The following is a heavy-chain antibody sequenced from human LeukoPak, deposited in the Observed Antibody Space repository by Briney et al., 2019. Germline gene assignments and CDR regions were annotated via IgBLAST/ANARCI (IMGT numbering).Heavy chain of an antibody. CDR2: ISYDGSNK. J-gene: IGHJ4*02. CDR3: AKDVDPFGSGSYVEGFDF. Sequence: GRSLRLSCAGSGFTFSSYGMHWVRQAPGKGLEWVAVISYDGSNKYYADSVKGRFTISRDNSKNTLYLQMNSLRAEDTAVYYCAKDVDPFGSGSYVEGFDFWGQGTLVTVSS. V-gene: IGHV3-30*18. CDR1: GFTFSSYG. D-gene: IGHD3-10*01.